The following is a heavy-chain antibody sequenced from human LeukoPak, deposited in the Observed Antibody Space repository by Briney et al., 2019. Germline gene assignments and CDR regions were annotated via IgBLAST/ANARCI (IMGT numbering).Heavy chain of an antibody. D-gene: IGHD6-13*01. J-gene: IGHJ4*02. Sequence: GGSLRLSCAASGFTFDDYAMHWARPAPGKGLEWVSGISWNSGSIGYADSVKGRFTISRDNAKNSLYLQMNSLRAEDTALYYCAKSRYSSSWFLTYYFDYWGQGTLVTVSS. CDR1: GFTFDDYA. V-gene: IGHV3-9*01. CDR2: ISWNSGSI. CDR3: AKSRYSSSWFLTYYFDY.